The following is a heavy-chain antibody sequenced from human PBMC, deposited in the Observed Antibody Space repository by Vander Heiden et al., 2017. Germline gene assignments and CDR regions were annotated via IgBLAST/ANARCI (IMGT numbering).Heavy chain of an antibody. CDR1: GFPFSGLTFTSAW. J-gene: IGHJ4*02. D-gene: IGHD1-26*01. V-gene: IGHV3-15*01. Sequence: EVQLVESGGGLVKPGGSLRLSCAASGFPFSGLTFTSAWMSWVRQVPGKGLEWVGRIKAITAGATTDYLPTVRGRFTISRDDLKETLYLQMHGLQTEDTALYYCTTDLATSRGYSHDYWGQGTLVTVSS. CDR2: IKAITAGATT. CDR3: TTDLATSRGYSHDY.